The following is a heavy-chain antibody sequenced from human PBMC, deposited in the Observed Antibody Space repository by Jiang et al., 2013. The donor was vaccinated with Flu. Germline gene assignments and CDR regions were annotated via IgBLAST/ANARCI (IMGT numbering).Heavy chain of an antibody. CDR3: ARARAPEVAAYYFDY. Sequence: GSGLVKPSETLSLTCTVSGGSVTSYYWNWIRQPPGKGLEWIGYIYYSGGTNYNSSLKSRVTISVDTSKNQFSLRLTSVTAADTAVYFCARARAPEVAAYYFDYVGPGTLVTVSS. D-gene: IGHD6-13*01. V-gene: IGHV4-59*02. CDR1: GGSVTSYY. J-gene: IGHJ4*02. CDR2: IYYSGGT.